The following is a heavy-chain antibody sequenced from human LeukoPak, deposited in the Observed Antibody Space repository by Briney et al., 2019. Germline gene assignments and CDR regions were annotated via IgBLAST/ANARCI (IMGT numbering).Heavy chain of an antibody. D-gene: IGHD1-1*01. J-gene: IGHJ4*02. CDR2: IIGGGRT. Sequence: GGSLRLSCAASGFTFSTYAMSWVRQAPGKGLEWVSVIIGGGRTIYTDSVKGRFTISRDHCKNTQYLQMKSLRVEDTAVYYFAKEDLERPRSFDYWGQGAQGTLSS. V-gene: IGHV3-23*01. CDR1: GFTFSTYA. CDR3: AKEDLERPRSFDY.